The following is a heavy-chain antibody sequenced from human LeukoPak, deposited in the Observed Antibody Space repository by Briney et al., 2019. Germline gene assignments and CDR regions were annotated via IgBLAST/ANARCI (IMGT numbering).Heavy chain of an antibody. CDR1: GFTFSSYW. D-gene: IGHD1-26*01. Sequence: GGSLRLSCAASGFTFSSYWMHWVRQAPGKGLEWVANIKQDGSEENFVDSVKGRFTISRDNAKKSLYLQMNSLSAEDTAVYYCARGSSAGASLRHDYWGQGTLVTVSS. J-gene: IGHJ4*02. V-gene: IGHV3-7*01. CDR3: ARGSSAGASLRHDY. CDR2: IKQDGSEE.